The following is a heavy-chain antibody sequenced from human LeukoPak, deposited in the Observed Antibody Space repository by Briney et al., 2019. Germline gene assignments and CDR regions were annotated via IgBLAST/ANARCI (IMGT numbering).Heavy chain of an antibody. CDR1: GGTFSSYA. V-gene: IGHV1-69*06. CDR2: IIPIFGTA. Sequence: SVKVSCKASGGTFSSYAISWVRQAPGQGLEWMGGIIPIFGTANYAQKFQGRVTITADKSTSTAYMELSSLRSEDTAVYYCARATNYYDSSGLWGQGTMVTVSS. CDR3: ARATNYYDSSGL. D-gene: IGHD3-22*01. J-gene: IGHJ3*01.